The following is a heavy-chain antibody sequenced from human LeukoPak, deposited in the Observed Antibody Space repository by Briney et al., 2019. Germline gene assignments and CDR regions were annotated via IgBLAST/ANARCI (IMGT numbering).Heavy chain of an antibody. Sequence: GGSLRLSCAASGFTFSSYAMSWVRQAPGKGLEWVSAISGSGGSTYYADSVKGRFTIPRDNSKNTLYLQMNSLRAEDTAVYYCAKDPYYDSSGYYSSVYYFDYWGQGTLVTVSS. V-gene: IGHV3-23*01. J-gene: IGHJ4*02. CDR1: GFTFSSYA. CDR3: AKDPYYDSSGYYSSVYYFDY. CDR2: ISGSGGST. D-gene: IGHD3-22*01.